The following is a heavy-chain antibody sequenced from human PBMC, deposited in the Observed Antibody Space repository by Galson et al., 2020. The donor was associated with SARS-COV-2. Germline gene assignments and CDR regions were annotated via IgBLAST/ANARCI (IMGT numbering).Heavy chain of an antibody. J-gene: IGHJ3*02. CDR1: GYSFTNYW. V-gene: IGHV5-51*01. CDR2: IYPGDSDT. D-gene: IGHD2-8*01. CDR3: ARPRDGYPNGDFDI. Sequence: GESLKISCKSSGYSFTNYWIGWVRQMPGKCLEWMGIIYPGDSDTRYSPSFQGQVSISADRSISTAYLQWSSLKASDTAMYYCARPRDGYPNGDFDIWGQGTLVTVSS.